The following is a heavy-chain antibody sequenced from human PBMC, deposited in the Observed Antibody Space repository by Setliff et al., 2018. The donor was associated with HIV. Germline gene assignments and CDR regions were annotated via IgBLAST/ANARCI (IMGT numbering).Heavy chain of an antibody. Sequence: GGSLRLSCAASGITVSSDYMSWVRQAPGKGLQWVSVIYRQGTTYYADSVKGRFTISRDNSKNTLYLQMNSLRAEDTAVYYCAKGEITLIAHSWGQGTLVTVSS. CDR2: IYRQGTT. D-gene: IGHD3-22*01. J-gene: IGHJ4*02. V-gene: IGHV3-53*01. CDR3: AKGEITLIAHS. CDR1: GITVSSDY.